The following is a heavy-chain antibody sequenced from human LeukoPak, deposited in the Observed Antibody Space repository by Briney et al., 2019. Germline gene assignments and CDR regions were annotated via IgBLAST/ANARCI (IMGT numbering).Heavy chain of an antibody. Sequence: NPGGSLRLSCAASGFTFSSYAMSWVRQAPGKGLEWVSAISGSGGSTYYADSVKGRFTISRDNSKNTLYLQMNSLRAEDTAVYYCAKVRGSSSWKRKYYFDYWGQGTLVTVSS. J-gene: IGHJ4*02. CDR1: GFTFSSYA. D-gene: IGHD6-13*01. CDR2: ISGSGGST. CDR3: AKVRGSSSWKRKYYFDY. V-gene: IGHV3-23*01.